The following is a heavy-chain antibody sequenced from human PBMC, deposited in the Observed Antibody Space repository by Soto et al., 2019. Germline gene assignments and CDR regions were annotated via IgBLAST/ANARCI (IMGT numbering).Heavy chain of an antibody. CDR3: ARDGRNYDFWSGPPSRYNWFDP. V-gene: IGHV4-59*01. J-gene: IGHJ5*02. CDR1: GGSISSYY. Sequence: PSETLSLTCTVSGGSISSYYWSWIRQPPGKGLEWIGYIYYSGSTNYNPSLKSRVTISVDTSKNQFSLKLSSVTAADTAVYYCARDGRNYDFWSGPPSRYNWFDPWGQGTLVTVSS. D-gene: IGHD3-3*01. CDR2: IYYSGST.